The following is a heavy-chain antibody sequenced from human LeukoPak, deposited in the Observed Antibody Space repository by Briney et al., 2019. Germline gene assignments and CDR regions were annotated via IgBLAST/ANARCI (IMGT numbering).Heavy chain of an antibody. CDR2: IWYDGSNK. J-gene: IGHJ4*02. V-gene: IGHV3-33*08. CDR3: ARDAPLCDY. Sequence: GRSLRLSCAASGFTFSDFGMHWVRQAPGKGLEWVAVIWYDGSNKYYADSVKGRFTISRDNSKNTLYLQMNSLRAEDTAVYYCARDAPLCDYWGQGTLVTVSS. CDR1: GFTFSDFG. D-gene: IGHD2/OR15-2a*01.